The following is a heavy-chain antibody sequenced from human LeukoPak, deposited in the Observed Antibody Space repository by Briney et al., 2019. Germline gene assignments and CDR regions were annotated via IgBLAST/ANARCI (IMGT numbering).Heavy chain of an antibody. CDR2: IKQDGSEK. CDR1: GFTFSGYW. V-gene: IGHV3-7*01. D-gene: IGHD2-15*01. J-gene: IGHJ4*02. CDR3: ARVYCSGGSCSPFDY. Sequence: GGSLRLSCAASGFTFSGYWMSWVRQAPGKGLEWVANIKQDGSEKYYVDSVMGRFTISRDNAKNSLYLQMNSLRAEDTAVYYCARVYCSGGSCSPFDYWGQGTLVTVSS.